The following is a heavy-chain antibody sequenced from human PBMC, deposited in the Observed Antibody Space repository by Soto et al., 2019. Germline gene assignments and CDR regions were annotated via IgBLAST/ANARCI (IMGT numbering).Heavy chain of an antibody. J-gene: IGHJ6*02. Sequence: PGESLKISCKGSGYSFSTYWIGWVRQMPGKGLEGMVIIYPGDSDTRYSPSFQGQVTISADKSINTTYLQWSSLKASDTAIYYCARQAAAGKYYYAMDVWGQGTTVTVSS. V-gene: IGHV5-51*01. CDR2: IYPGDSDT. CDR3: ARQAAAGKYYYAMDV. D-gene: IGHD6-13*01. CDR1: GYSFSTYW.